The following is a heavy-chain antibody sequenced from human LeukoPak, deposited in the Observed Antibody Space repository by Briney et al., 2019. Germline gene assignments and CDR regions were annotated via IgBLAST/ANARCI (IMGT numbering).Heavy chain of an antibody. CDR1: GFTFSSYA. Sequence: GEPLRLSCAASGFTFSSYAMHWLRQAPGKGLEWVAVISYDGSNTYYAASVKSRFTISRVNSKNPLYLQMNSLRAEDTAVYYCARDVANYSDYWGQGTLVTVSS. V-gene: IGHV3-30*01. J-gene: IGHJ4*02. CDR2: ISYDGSNT. D-gene: IGHD2-21*01. CDR3: ARDVANYSDY.